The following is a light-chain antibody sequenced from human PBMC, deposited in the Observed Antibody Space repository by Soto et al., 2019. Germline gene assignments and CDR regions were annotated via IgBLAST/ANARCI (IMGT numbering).Light chain of an antibody. V-gene: IGKV3-20*01. CDR3: QQYNSWPLT. Sequence: EIVLTQSPGTLSLSPGERATLSCRASQSINSNYLAWYQQKPGQAPRLLIYGASSRATGIPDRFSGSGSGTDFTLTISRLEPEDFAVYYCQQYNSWPLTFGGGTKVEIK. CDR1: QSINSNY. J-gene: IGKJ4*01. CDR2: GAS.